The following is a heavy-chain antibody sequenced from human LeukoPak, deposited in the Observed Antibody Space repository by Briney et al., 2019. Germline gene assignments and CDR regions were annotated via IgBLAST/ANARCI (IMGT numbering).Heavy chain of an antibody. Sequence: GGSLRLSCAASGFTVGSNYMTWVRQAPGKVLEWVSVIYSGGNTHYAGSVKGRFTISRDSSKSTLYRQMNSLRTEDPAVYYCARDSTSSNHDFWGQGTLVTVSS. J-gene: IGHJ4*02. CDR1: GFTVGSNY. D-gene: IGHD1-14*01. V-gene: IGHV3-53*01. CDR2: IYSGGNT. CDR3: ARDSTSSNHDF.